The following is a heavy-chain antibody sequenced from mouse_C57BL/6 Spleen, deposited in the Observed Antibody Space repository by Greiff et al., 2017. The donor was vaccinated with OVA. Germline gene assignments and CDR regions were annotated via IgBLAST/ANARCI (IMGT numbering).Heavy chain of an antibody. J-gene: IGHJ1*03. Sequence: EVQRVESGPGLVKPSQSLSLTCSVTGYSITSGYYWNWIRQFPGNKLEWMGYISYDGSNNYNPSLKNRISITRDTSKNQFFLKLNSVTTEDTATYYCATVVTTAWYFDVWGTGTTVTVSS. CDR2: ISYDGSN. D-gene: IGHD2-2*01. CDR1: GYSITSGYY. CDR3: ATVVTTAWYFDV. V-gene: IGHV3-6*01.